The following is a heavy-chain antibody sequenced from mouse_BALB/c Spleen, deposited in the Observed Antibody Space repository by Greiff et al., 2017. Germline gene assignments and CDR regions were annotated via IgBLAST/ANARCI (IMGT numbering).Heavy chain of an antibody. CDR3: VGSGYYAMDY. CDR2: ISYSGST. V-gene: IGHV3-2*02. Sequence: ESGPGLVKPSQSLSLTCTVTGYSITSDYAWNWIRQFPGNKLEWMGYISYSGSTSYNPSLKSRISITRDTSKNQFFLQLNSVTTEDTATYYCVGSGYYAMDYWGQGTSVTVSS. J-gene: IGHJ4*01. CDR1: GYSITSDYA. D-gene: IGHD1-1*01.